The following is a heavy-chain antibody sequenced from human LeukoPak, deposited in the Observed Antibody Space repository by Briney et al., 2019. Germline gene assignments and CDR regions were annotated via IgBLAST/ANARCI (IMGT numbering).Heavy chain of an antibody. CDR1: GGSISSSNW. J-gene: IGHJ6*04. CDR3: ARSRYCSSTSCYLAYYYGMDV. Sequence: SETLSLTCAVSGGSISSSNWWSWVRQPPGKGLEWIGEIYHSGSTNYNPSLKSRVTISVGKSKNQFSLKLSSVTAADTAVYYCARSRYCSSTSCYLAYYYGMDVWGKGTTVTVSS. CDR2: IYHSGST. V-gene: IGHV4-4*02. D-gene: IGHD2-2*01.